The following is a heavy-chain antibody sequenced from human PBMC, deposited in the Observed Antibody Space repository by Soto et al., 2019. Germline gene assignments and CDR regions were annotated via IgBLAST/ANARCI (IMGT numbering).Heavy chain of an antibody. CDR2: INAGNANT. V-gene: IGHV1-3*05. J-gene: IGHJ4*02. D-gene: IGHD6-19*01. CDR1: GYTFTSYA. CDR3: ARERLWSAVAGTSFDY. Sequence: QVQLVQSGAEEKKPGASVKVSCKASGYTFTSYAMHWVRQAPGQRLEWMGWINAGNANTKYSQKFQGRVTITRDTSPRPAYMELSSLRSEDTAVYYCARERLWSAVAGTSFDYWGQGTLVTVSS.